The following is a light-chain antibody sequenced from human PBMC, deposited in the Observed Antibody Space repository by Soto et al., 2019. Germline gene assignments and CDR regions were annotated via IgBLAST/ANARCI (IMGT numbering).Light chain of an antibody. CDR1: QTISSW. Sequence: DIQMTQSPSTLSGSVGDRVTITCRASQTISSWLAWYQQKPGKAPKLLIYKASTLTSGLPSRFSGSGSGPEFTLTISSLQPDDFATYYCQHYNSYSEAFGQGPKVELK. V-gene: IGKV1-5*03. CDR3: QHYNSYSEA. CDR2: KAS. J-gene: IGKJ1*01.